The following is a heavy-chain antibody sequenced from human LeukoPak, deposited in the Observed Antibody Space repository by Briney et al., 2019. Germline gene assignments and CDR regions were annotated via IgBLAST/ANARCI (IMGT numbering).Heavy chain of an antibody. V-gene: IGHV1-69*01. CDR1: GGTFSSYA. D-gene: IGHD1-7*01. CDR2: IIPFFCPA. CDR3: ARSQSESITGTTLYDY. Sequence: SVTVSFKASGGTFSSYAISWVRQAPGQGSEWMGGIIPFFCPANYPPKFHRRVPFTSHESTTTSYIELSSLISEDTAVYFCARSQSESITGTTLYDYWGQGTLVTVSS. J-gene: IGHJ4*02.